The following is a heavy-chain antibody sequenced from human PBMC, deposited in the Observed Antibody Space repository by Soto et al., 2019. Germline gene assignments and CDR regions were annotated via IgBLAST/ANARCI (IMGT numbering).Heavy chain of an antibody. CDR3: ASGGATGFNY. J-gene: IGHJ4*02. D-gene: IGHD1-26*01. Sequence: QVQLQESGPGLVKPSGTLSLTCTVSGGSISNSNWWSWVRQPPGKGLEWIGEIYHSGTANYSPSLKSRVTISVDRSKKQFSLRLSSVTAADTAVYYCASGGATGFNYWGQGTLATVSS. CDR2: IYHSGTA. V-gene: IGHV4-4*02. CDR1: GGSISNSNW.